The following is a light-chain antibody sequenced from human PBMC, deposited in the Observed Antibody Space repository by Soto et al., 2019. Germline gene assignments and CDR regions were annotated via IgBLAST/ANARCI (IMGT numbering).Light chain of an antibody. CDR2: GNS. V-gene: IGLV1-40*01. CDR3: QSXDNSLSGMV. Sequence: QAVVTQPPSVSGAPGQRVTISCTGSSSNIGAGYEVHWYQQLPRTAPKLLIYGNSNRPSGVPDRFSGSKSGTSASLAITGLXAXXXXXXXCQSXDNSLSGMVFGGGTKLTVL. CDR1: SSNIGAGYE. J-gene: IGLJ2*01.